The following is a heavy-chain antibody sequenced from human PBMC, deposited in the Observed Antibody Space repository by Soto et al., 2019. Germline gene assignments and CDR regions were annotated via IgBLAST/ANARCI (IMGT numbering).Heavy chain of an antibody. D-gene: IGHD5-12*01. Sequence: GGSLRLSCAASGFTFSSYSMTWVRQAPGKGLEWVSSISSSATYIYSSDSPKGRFTISRDNAKNSLFLQLNSLRAEDTAVYYCARDLVATTPQGDAFDMWGQGTMVTVSS. CDR3: ARDLVATTPQGDAFDM. CDR2: ISSSATYI. J-gene: IGHJ3*02. V-gene: IGHV3-21*01. CDR1: GFTFSSYS.